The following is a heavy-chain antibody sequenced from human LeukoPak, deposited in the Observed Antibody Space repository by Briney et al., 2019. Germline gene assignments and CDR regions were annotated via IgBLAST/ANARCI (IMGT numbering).Heavy chain of an antibody. CDR1: GGSISSSSYY. CDR3: AREAAPDTARDY. Sequence: SETLSLTCTVSGGSISSSSYYWGWIRQPPGKGLEWIGSIYYSGSTYYNPSLKSRVTISVDTSKNQFSLKLSSVTAADTAVYYCAREAAPDTARDYWGQGTLVTVSS. V-gene: IGHV4-39*07. D-gene: IGHD5-18*01. J-gene: IGHJ4*02. CDR2: IYYSGST.